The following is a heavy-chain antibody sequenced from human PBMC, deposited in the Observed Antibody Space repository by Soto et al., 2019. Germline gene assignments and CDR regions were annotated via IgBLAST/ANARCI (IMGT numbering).Heavy chain of an antibody. CDR3: NSYPDFWGGHTHL. CDR2: VKSKADGGTA. V-gene: IGHV3-15*07. D-gene: IGHD3-3*01. J-gene: IGHJ5*02. CDR1: GFSITNTW. Sequence: EVQLVESGGGLVQPGGSLRLSCAASGFSITNTWMHWVRQAPGKGLEWVGRVKSKADGGTADYAAPVKGRFTVSRDDSKNTQYLQMNSLKMEDTAVDYCNSYPDFWGGHTHLWGQGTLVTVSS.